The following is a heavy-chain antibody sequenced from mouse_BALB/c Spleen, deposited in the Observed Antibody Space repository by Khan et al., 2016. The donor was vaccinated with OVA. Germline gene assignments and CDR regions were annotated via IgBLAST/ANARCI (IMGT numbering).Heavy chain of an antibody. CDR3: TRLAYYYDSEGFAY. CDR1: GLTFSTYG. V-gene: IGHV5-6*01. J-gene: IGHJ3*01. CDR2: VSTGGGYT. D-gene: IGHD1-1*01. Sequence: EVQLVESGGDLVKPGGSLKLSCAASGLTFSTYGMSWVRQTPDKRLEWVATVSTGGGYTYYPDSVKGRFTISRDNAKNPLYLQMSGLKSEDTAMFYCTRLAYYYDSEGFAYWGQGTLVTVSA.